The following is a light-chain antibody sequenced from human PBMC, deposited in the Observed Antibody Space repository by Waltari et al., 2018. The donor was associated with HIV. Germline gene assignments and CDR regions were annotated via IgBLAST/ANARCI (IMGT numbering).Light chain of an antibody. V-gene: IGLV2-8*01. Sequence: QSALTQPPSASGSPGQAVTISCTGTSSDVGGYNSVSWYQQHPGKAPKPMIYEVIKWPSGVPDRFSGSKSGNTASLTVSGLQADDEADYYCSSYAGSHVVFGGGTKLTVL. CDR2: EVI. CDR3: SSYAGSHVV. J-gene: IGLJ2*01. CDR1: SSDVGGYNS.